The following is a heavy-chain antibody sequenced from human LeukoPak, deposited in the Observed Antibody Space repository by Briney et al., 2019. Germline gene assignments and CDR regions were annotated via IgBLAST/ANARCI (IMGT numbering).Heavy chain of an antibody. V-gene: IGHV4-39*07. Sequence: SETLSLTCTVSGGSISSSSYYWGWIRQPPGKGLEWIGSIYYSGSTYYNPSLKSRVTISVDTSKNQFSLKLSSVTAADTAVYYCARGNLEMAAVDYWGQGTLVTVSS. CDR1: GGSISSSSYY. CDR3: ARGNLEMAAVDY. D-gene: IGHD5-24*01. J-gene: IGHJ4*02. CDR2: IYYSGST.